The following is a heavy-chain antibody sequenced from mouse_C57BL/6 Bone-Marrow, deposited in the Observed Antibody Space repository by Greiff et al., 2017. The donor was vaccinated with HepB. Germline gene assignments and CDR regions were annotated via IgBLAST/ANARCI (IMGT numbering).Heavy chain of an antibody. V-gene: IGHV5-9*01. CDR3: ARQDTTVRLYFDD. CDR2: LSGGGGNT. CDR1: GFTFSSYT. D-gene: IGHD1-1*01. J-gene: IGHJ2*01. Sequence: EVKLMESGGGLVKPGGSLKLSCAASGFTFSSYTMSWVRQTPEKRLEWVATLSGGGGNTYYPDSVKGRFTISRDNAKNTRYLQMSSLRSEDTALYYCARQDTTVRLYFDDWGQGTTLTVSS.